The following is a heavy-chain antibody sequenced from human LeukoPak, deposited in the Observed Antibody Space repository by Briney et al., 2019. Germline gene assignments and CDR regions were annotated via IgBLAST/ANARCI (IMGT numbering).Heavy chain of an antibody. CDR1: GFTFSSSD. CDR3: AKEGDYGGDHFGDDGFDI. CDR2: ISYDGSNE. V-gene: IGHV3-30*18. Sequence: PGGSLRLSCAASGFTFSSSDMHWVRQPPGKGLEWVALISYDGSNEYYADPEGPIHHLQRQFQEHAVSAMNSLRDEDTAVYYCAKEGDYGGDHFGDDGFDIWGQGTMVTVSS. D-gene: IGHD4-23*01. J-gene: IGHJ3*02.